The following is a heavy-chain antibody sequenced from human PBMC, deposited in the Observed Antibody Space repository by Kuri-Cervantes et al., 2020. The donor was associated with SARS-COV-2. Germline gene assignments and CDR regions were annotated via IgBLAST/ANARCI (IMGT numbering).Heavy chain of an antibody. V-gene: IGHV1-69*13. J-gene: IGHJ6*02. Sequence: SVKVSCKASGGTFSSYAISWVRQAPGQGLEWMGGIIPIFGTANYAQKFQGRVTITADESTSTAYMELSSLRSEDTAVYYCAKKRGDSSGWYSNYYGMDVWGQGTTVTVSS. D-gene: IGHD6-19*01. CDR1: GGTFSSYA. CDR2: IIPIFGTA. CDR3: AKKRGDSSGWYSNYYGMDV.